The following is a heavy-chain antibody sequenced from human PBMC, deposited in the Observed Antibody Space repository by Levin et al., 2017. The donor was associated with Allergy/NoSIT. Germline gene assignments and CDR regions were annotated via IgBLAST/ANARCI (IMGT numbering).Heavy chain of an antibody. D-gene: IGHD6-6*01. V-gene: IGHV3-30*18. CDR3: AKDAPMYSSSSDFDY. CDR1: GFTFSSYV. CDR2: ISYDGSDK. Sequence: GESLKISCAASGFTFSSYVMHWVRQAPGKGLEWVAIISYDGSDKYYADSVKGRFTISRDNSKNTLYLQMNSLRAEDTAVYYCAKDAPMYSSSSDFDYWGQGTLVTVSS. J-gene: IGHJ4*02.